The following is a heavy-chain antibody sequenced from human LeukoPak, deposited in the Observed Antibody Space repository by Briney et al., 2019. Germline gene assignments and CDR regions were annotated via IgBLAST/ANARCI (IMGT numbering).Heavy chain of an antibody. CDR2: ISAYNGNT. V-gene: IGHV1-18*04. CDR1: GYTFTSYG. D-gene: IGHD6-19*01. J-gene: IGHJ4*02. CDR3: ARDMSSSGWYTSVSNIYYFDY. Sequence: ASVKVACKASGYTFTSYGISWVRQAPGQGLEWMGWISAYNGNTNYGQKLQGRVTMTTDTSTSTAYMALRSLRSDDTAVYYCARDMSSSGWYTSVSNIYYFDYWGQGTLVTVSS.